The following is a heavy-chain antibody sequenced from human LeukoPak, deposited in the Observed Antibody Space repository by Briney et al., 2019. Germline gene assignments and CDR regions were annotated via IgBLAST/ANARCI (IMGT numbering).Heavy chain of an antibody. Sequence: GGSLRLSCAASGFTFSSYNMNWVRQAPGKGLEWVSYISSSGTTLYYADSVKGRFTTSRDNAKNSLYLQMNSLRAEDTAVYYCARDYYDSGGYYNLDAFDIWGQGTMVTVSS. CDR2: ISSSGTTL. V-gene: IGHV3-48*03. D-gene: IGHD3-22*01. J-gene: IGHJ3*02. CDR1: GFTFSSYN. CDR3: ARDYYDSGGYYNLDAFDI.